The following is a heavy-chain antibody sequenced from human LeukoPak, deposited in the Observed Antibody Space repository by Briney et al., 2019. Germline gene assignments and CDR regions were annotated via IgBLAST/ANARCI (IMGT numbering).Heavy chain of an antibody. CDR1: GFTVSSNY. Sequence: GRSLRLSCAASGFTVSSNYMSWVRQAPGKGLEWVSVIYAGGSTYYTDSVKGRFTISRDNSKNTLYLQMNSLRAEDTAVYYCARASSAWDYYFDYWGQGTLVTVSS. D-gene: IGHD6-19*01. V-gene: IGHV3-53*01. CDR3: ARASSAWDYYFDY. CDR2: IYAGGST. J-gene: IGHJ4*02.